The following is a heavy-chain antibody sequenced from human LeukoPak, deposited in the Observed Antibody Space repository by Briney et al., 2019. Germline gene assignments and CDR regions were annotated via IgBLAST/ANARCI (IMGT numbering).Heavy chain of an antibody. Sequence: SETLSLTCIVSGDSIRADNYYWAWIRQPPGKGLEWIGSIHYRGDAYYGPTLKSRVTISVDTSKNQFSLKLSSVTAADTAVYYCARWRYSYGPFDYWGQGTLVTVSS. CDR3: ARWRYSYGPFDY. CDR1: GDSIRADNYY. J-gene: IGHJ4*02. CDR2: IHYRGDA. V-gene: IGHV4-39*07. D-gene: IGHD5-18*01.